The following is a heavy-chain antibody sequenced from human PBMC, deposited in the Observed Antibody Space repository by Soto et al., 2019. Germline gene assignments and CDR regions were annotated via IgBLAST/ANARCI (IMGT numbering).Heavy chain of an antibody. CDR1: GGSVSSGSYY. CDR2: IYYSGST. CDR3: ARGPGIAAAGRPDV. Sequence: KAPETLSLTCTVSGGSVSSGSYYWSWIRQPPGKGLEWIGYIYYSGSTNYNPSLKSRVTISVDTSKNQFSLKLSSVTAADTAVYYCARGPGIAAAGRPDVWGQGTTVTVSS. J-gene: IGHJ6*02. D-gene: IGHD6-13*01. V-gene: IGHV4-61*01.